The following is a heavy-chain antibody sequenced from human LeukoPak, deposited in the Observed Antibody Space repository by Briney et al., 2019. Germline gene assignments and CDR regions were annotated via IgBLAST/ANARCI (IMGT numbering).Heavy chain of an antibody. CDR3: ARAPMGYSSSLWAQSPYWYFDL. CDR2: IYYSGST. CDR1: GGSISSSSYY. J-gene: IGHJ2*01. D-gene: IGHD6-13*01. V-gene: IGHV4-39*07. Sequence: SETLSLTCTVSGGSISSSSYYWGWIRQPPGKGLEWIRSIYYSGSTYYNPSLKSRVTISVDTSKNQFSLKLSSVTAADTAVYYCARAPMGYSSSLWAQSPYWYFDLWGRGTLVTVSS.